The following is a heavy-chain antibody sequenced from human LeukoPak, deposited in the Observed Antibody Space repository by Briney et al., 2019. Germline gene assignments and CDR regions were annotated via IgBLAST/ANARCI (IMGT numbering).Heavy chain of an antibody. CDR3: AREYQLLCREFDY. V-gene: IGHV3-23*01. CDR2: ISRGVGST. Sequence: PGGSLRLSCAASGFTFSRYDLSWVRQAPGKGLECVSTISRGVGSTYYADSVKGRFTISRDNAKNSLYLQMNSLRAEDTAVYYCAREYQLLCREFDYWGQGTLVTVSS. CDR1: GFTFSRYD. J-gene: IGHJ4*02. D-gene: IGHD2-2*01.